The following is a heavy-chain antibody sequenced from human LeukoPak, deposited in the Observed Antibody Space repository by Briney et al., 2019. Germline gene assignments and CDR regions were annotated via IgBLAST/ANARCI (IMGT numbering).Heavy chain of an antibody. CDR2: IKSKTDGGTT. Sequence: GGSLRLSCAASGFIFSNAWMSWVRQAPGKGLEGVGRIKSKTDGGTTDYAAPVKGRFTISRDDSKNTLYLQMNSLKTEDTAVYYCTTDSLRGGGTFDYWGQGTLVTVSS. D-gene: IGHD2-15*01. J-gene: IGHJ4*02. CDR3: TTDSLRGGGTFDY. V-gene: IGHV3-15*01. CDR1: GFIFSNAW.